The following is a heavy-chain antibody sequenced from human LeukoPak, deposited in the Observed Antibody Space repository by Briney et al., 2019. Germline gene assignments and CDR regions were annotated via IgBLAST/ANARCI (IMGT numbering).Heavy chain of an antibody. J-gene: IGHJ6*02. Sequence: ASVKVSCKASGYTFISYGIYWVRQAPGQGLEWMGWISPYNGNTNYAQKLQGRVTMTTDTSTSTAYMELRSLRSDDTAVYYCARDLAKPLLLVVSLYYYGMDVWGQGTTVTVSS. D-gene: IGHD3-22*01. CDR2: ISPYNGNT. CDR3: ARDLAKPLLLVVSLYYYGMDV. CDR1: GYTFISYG. V-gene: IGHV1-18*01.